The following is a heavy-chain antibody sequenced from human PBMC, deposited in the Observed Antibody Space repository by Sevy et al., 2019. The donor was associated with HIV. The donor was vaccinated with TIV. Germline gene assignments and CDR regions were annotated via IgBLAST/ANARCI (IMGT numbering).Heavy chain of an antibody. CDR3: TKDEAYTVATSYYFDY. CDR1: GFTFSNYA. V-gene: IGHV3-23*01. D-gene: IGHD5-12*01. J-gene: IGHJ4*02. CDR2: ISDSAYNT. Sequence: HGGSLRLSCAASGFTFSNYAMSWVRQAPGKGLEWVSGISDSAYNTYYAESVKGRFTISRDNSKNSLYLQMNSLRAEDTAVYYCTKDEAYTVATSYYFDYWGQGTLVTVSS.